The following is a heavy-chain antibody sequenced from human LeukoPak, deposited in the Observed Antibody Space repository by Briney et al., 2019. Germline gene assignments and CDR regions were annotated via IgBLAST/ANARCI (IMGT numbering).Heavy chain of an antibody. CDR2: ISYDGSNK. D-gene: IGHD3-10*01. CDR3: AKDHYYGSGSPGFDY. Sequence: GRSLRLSCAASGFTFSSYGMHWVRQAPGKVLEWVAVISYDGSNKYYADSVKGRFTISRDNSKNTLYLQMNSLRAEDTAVYYCAKDHYYGSGSPGFDYWGQGTLVTVSS. CDR1: GFTFSSYG. V-gene: IGHV3-30*18. J-gene: IGHJ4*02.